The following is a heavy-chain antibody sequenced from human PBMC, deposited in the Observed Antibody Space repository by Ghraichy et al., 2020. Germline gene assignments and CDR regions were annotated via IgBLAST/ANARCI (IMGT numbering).Heavy chain of an antibody. CDR3: ARQARATKSPFDY. D-gene: IGHD1-26*01. Sequence: ESLNISCKGSGYSFTSYWIGWVRQMPGKGLEWMGIIYPGDSDTRYSPSFQGQVTISADKSISTAYLQWSSLKASDTAMYYCARQARATKSPFDYWGQGTLVTVSS. V-gene: IGHV5-51*01. CDR1: GYSFTSYW. CDR2: IYPGDSDT. J-gene: IGHJ4*02.